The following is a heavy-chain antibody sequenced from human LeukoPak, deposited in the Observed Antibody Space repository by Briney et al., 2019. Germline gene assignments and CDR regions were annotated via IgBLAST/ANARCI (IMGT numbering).Heavy chain of an antibody. CDR1: GYTFTNYG. Sequence: ASVKVSCKASGYTFTNYGFSWVRQAPGQGLERMGWISAYNGNTNYAQKLQGRVTMTTDTSTSTAYMELRSLRSDDTAVYYCARLVGATFIWFDPWGQGTLVTVSS. CDR2: ISAYNGNT. D-gene: IGHD1-26*01. V-gene: IGHV1-18*01. CDR3: ARLVGATFIWFDP. J-gene: IGHJ5*02.